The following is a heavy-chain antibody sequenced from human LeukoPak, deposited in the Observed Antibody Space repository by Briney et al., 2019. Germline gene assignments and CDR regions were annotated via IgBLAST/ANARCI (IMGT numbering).Heavy chain of an antibody. Sequence: ASVKVSCKASGYTFTGHYMHWVRQAPGQGLEWMGRINPNSGGTNYAQKFQGRVTMTRDTSISTAYMELSRLRSDDTAVYYCARDRARSYYDSSGYYYVISDAFDIWGQGTMVTVSS. D-gene: IGHD3-22*01. CDR3: ARDRARSYYDSSGYYYVISDAFDI. CDR1: GYTFTGHY. J-gene: IGHJ3*02. V-gene: IGHV1-2*06. CDR2: INPNSGGT.